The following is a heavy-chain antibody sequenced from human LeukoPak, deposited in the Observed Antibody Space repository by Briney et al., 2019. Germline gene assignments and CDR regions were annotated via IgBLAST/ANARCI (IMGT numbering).Heavy chain of an antibody. J-gene: IGHJ6*03. V-gene: IGHV1-2*02. CDR2: INPNSGGT. Sequence: ASVKVSCKASGYSFTGYYMHWVRQAPGQGLEWMGWINPNSGGTNYAQKFQGRVTMTRDTSISTVYMEVTRLRSDDTAVYYCARSDYYYYCMDVWGKGTTVTVSS. CDR1: GYSFTGYY. CDR3: ARSDYYYYCMDV.